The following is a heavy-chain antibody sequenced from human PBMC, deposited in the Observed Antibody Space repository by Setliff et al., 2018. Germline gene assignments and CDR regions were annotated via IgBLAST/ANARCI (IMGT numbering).Heavy chain of an antibody. CDR2: IYHSGST. CDR3: AGLSEWPDGAVAGYGMDV. Sequence: PSETLSLTCAVSGGSISSGGYSWSWIRQPPGKGLEWIGYIYHSGSTYYNPSLKSRVTISVDRSKNQFSLKLSSVTAADTAVYYCAGLSEWPDGAVAGYGMDVWGQGTTVTVSS. D-gene: IGHD6-19*01. V-gene: IGHV4-30-2*01. CDR1: GGSISSGGYS. J-gene: IGHJ6*02.